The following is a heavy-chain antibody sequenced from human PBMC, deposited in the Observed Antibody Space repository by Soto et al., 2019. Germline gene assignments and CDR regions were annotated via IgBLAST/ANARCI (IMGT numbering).Heavy chain of an antibody. D-gene: IGHD6-19*01. V-gene: IGHV4-59*01. CDR1: GGCISGSY. Sequence: EPLSLTCSGSGGCISGSYWSWIRQSPGKGLEWLGYVYYTGSTNYSPSLRSRVSISVDTSKNEFSLRLSSVTAADTAVYFCARSVAVPGAHIDYWGQGTQVTVSS. CDR2: VYYTGST. J-gene: IGHJ4*02. CDR3: ARSVAVPGAHIDY.